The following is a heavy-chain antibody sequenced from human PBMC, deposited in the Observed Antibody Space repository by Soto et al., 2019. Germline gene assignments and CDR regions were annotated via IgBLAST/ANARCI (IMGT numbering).Heavy chain of an antibody. V-gene: IGHV1-18*01. CDR3: ARGYSGPNEDEAPVVAGTYYYYGMDV. CDR2: ISAYNGNT. D-gene: IGHD6-19*01. CDR1: GYTFTSYG. Sequence: QVQLVQSGAEVKKPGASVKVSCKASGYTFTSYGISWVRQAPGQGLEWMGWISAYNGNTNYAQKLQGRVTMTTDTSTSTAYMELRSLRSDDTAVYYCARGYSGPNEDEAPVVAGTYYYYGMDVWGQGTTVTVSS. J-gene: IGHJ6*02.